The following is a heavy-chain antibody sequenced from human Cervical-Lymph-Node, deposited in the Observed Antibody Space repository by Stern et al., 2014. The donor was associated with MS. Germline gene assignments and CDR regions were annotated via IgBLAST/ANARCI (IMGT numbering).Heavy chain of an antibody. CDR2: IYPDDSDI. CDR1: GYTFTNNW. V-gene: IGHV5-51*03. J-gene: IGHJ6*02. Sequence: EVQLVQSGTEVKKPGESLKISCKGSGYTFTNNWIAWVRQMPGKGLEWMGIIYPDDSDIRYSPSLQGQVTISADKSISPAYPQWSSRKAADSAVYYCARPPPRRKWDDPNYGMDVWGQGTTVTVSS. D-gene: IGHD1-1*01. CDR3: ARPPPRRKWDDPNYGMDV.